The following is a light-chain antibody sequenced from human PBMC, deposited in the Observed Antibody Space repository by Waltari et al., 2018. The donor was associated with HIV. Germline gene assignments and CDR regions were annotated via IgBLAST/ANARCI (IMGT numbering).Light chain of an antibody. Sequence: QSALNQPASVSGSPGQSIIISCSGTKSDIGGYDFVSWFQQFPGKAPKLIIFEVTNRPSGISDRFSGYKSGTTASLTISGLRSEDDADYYCSSYTSGATLVFGGGTRLTV. CDR1: KSDIGGYDF. CDR2: EVT. J-gene: IGLJ3*02. V-gene: IGLV2-14*01. CDR3: SSYTSGATLV.